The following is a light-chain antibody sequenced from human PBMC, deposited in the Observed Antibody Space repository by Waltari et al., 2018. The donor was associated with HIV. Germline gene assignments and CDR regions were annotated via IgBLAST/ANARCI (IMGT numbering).Light chain of an antibody. CDR1: SSDIGGYKF. CDR2: EVT. Sequence: QSALTQPASVSGSPGQSITISCTGTSSDIGGYKFVSWYPHHPGKAPKLLIYEVTYRPSGVSNRFSASKSGNTASLTISGLQADDEAVYYCSSYTSTSALRFGGGTKVTVL. CDR3: SSYTSTSALR. V-gene: IGLV2-14*01. J-gene: IGLJ2*01.